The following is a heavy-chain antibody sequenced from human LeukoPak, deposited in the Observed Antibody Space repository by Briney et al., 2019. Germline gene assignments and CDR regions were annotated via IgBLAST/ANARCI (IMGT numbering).Heavy chain of an antibody. CDR3: AKAGSLYSGWYPHFDY. Sequence: GGSLRLSCAASGFTFSSYAMSWVRQAPGKGLEWVSAISGSGGSTYYADSVKGRFTISRDNSKNTLYLQMNSLRAEDTAVYYCAKAGSLYSGWYPHFDYWGQGTLVTVYS. J-gene: IGHJ4*02. D-gene: IGHD6-19*01. CDR1: GFTFSSYA. CDR2: ISGSGGST. V-gene: IGHV3-23*01.